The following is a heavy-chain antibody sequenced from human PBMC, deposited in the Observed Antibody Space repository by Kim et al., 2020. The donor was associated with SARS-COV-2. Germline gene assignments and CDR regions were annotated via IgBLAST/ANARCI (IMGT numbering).Heavy chain of an antibody. CDR1: GFTFSNAW. Sequence: GGSLRLSCAASGFTFSNAWMSWVRQAPGKGLEWVGRIKSKTDGGTTDYAAPVKGRFTISRDDSKNTLYLQMNSLKTEDTAVYYCTTPFFHCSSTSCYSDYFDYWGQGTLVTVSS. J-gene: IGHJ4*02. V-gene: IGHV3-15*01. CDR2: IKSKTDGGTT. CDR3: TTPFFHCSSTSCYSDYFDY. D-gene: IGHD2-2*01.